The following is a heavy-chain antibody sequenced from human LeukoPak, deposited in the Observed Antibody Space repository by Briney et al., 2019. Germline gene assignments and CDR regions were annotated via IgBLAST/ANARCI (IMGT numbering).Heavy chain of an antibody. D-gene: IGHD5-18*01. CDR3: ARGGIQLRDY. J-gene: IGHJ4*02. CDR2: INHSGST. Sequence: SETLSLTCAVYGGSFSGYYWSWIRQPPGKGLEWIREINHSGSTNYNPSLKSRVTISVDTSKNQFSLKLSSVTAADTAVYYCARGGIQLRDYWGQGTLVTVSS. CDR1: GGSFSGYY. V-gene: IGHV4-34*01.